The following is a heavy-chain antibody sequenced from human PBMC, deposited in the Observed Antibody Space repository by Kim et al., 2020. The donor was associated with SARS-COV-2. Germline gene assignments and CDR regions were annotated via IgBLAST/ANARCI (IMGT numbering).Heavy chain of an antibody. CDR3: AKELATRDYYFGMDV. V-gene: IGHV3-43*01. Sequence: DSVKGRFTISRDNSKNSLYLLMNSLRTEDTALYYCAKELATRDYYFGMDVWGQGTTVTVSS. J-gene: IGHJ6*02. D-gene: IGHD5-12*01.